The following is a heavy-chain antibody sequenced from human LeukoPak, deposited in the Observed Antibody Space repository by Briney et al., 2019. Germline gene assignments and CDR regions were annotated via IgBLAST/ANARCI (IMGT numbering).Heavy chain of an antibody. V-gene: IGHV3-11*01. CDR1: GFTFSDYY. J-gene: IGHJ4*02. Sequence: PGGSLRLSCAASGFTFSDYYMSWIRQAPGKGLEWVSYISSSGSTIYYADSVKGRFTISRDNAKNSLYLQMNSLGAEDTAVYYCARWVVAVPAAPPFDYWGQGTLVTVSS. CDR2: ISSSGSTI. CDR3: ARWVVAVPAAPPFDY. D-gene: IGHD2-2*01.